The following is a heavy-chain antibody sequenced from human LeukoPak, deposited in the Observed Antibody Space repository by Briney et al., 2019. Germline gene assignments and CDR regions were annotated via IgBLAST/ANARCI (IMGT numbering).Heavy chain of an antibody. CDR2: ISSSSTI. CDR1: GFTFSSYS. Sequence: PGGSLRLSCAASGFTFSSYSMNWVRQAPGKGLEWVSYISSSSTIYYADSVKGRFTISRDNAKNSLYLQTNSLRAEDTSIYYCARDFYYGSGRFDYWGQGTLVTVSS. J-gene: IGHJ4*02. CDR3: ARDFYYGSGRFDY. V-gene: IGHV3-48*01. D-gene: IGHD3-10*01.